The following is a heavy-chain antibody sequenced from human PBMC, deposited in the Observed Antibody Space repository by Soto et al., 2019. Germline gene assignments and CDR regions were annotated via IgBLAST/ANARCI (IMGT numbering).Heavy chain of an antibody. CDR1: GGSISSGGYY. CDR3: ARVFSDSSSFFDP. J-gene: IGHJ5*02. CDR2: IYYSGST. V-gene: IGHV4-31*03. Sequence: QVQLQESGPGLVKPSQTLSLTCTVSGGSISSGGYYWSWIRQHPGKGLEWIGYIYYSGSTYYNPSLKSRVTLSVDTSKNQFSLELSSVTAADTAVYYCARVFSDSSSFFDPWGQGTLVTVSS. D-gene: IGHD6-13*01.